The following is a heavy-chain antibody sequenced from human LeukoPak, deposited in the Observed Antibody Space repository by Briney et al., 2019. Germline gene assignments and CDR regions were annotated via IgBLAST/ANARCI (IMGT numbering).Heavy chain of an antibody. J-gene: IGHJ4*02. V-gene: IGHV3-53*01. Sequence: GGSLRLSCAASGFTFSDYYMSWVRQAPGKGLEWVSVIYSGGNTYYADSVKGRFTISRDNSKNTLYLQMNSLRADDTAVYYCARGNRGYWGQGTLVTVSS. CDR2: IYSGGNT. D-gene: IGHD7-27*01. CDR1: GFTFSDYY. CDR3: ARGNRGY.